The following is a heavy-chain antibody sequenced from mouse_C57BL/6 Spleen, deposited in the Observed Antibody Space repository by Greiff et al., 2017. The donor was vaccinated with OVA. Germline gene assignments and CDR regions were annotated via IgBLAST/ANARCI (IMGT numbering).Heavy chain of an antibody. V-gene: IGHV5-6*02. J-gene: IGHJ1*03. CDR2: ISSGGSYT. CDR3: ARLPPNYYGSSFYWYFDV. Sequence: DVMLVESGGDLVKPGGSLKLSCAASGFTFSSYGMSWVRQTPDKRLEWVATISSGGSYTYYPDSVKGRFTISRDNAKNTLYLQMSSLKSEDTAMYYCARLPPNYYGSSFYWYFDVWGTGTTVTVSS. CDR1: GFTFSSYG. D-gene: IGHD1-1*01.